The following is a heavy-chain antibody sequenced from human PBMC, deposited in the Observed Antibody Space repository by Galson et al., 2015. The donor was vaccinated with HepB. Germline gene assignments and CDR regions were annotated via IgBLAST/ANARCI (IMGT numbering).Heavy chain of an antibody. CDR2: ISGYNGNT. J-gene: IGHJ6*02. D-gene: IGHD2-2*03. Sequence: SVKVSCKASGYTLTNYGISWVRQAPGQGLEWMGWISGYNGNTNYAQKFQGRVTMTTDTSTSTVSMELGSLRSDDTAVYYCARVLDIVVVPTAIRYYGMDVWGQGTTVVVSS. V-gene: IGHV1-18*01. CDR3: ARVLDIVVVPTAIRYYGMDV. CDR1: GYTLTNYG.